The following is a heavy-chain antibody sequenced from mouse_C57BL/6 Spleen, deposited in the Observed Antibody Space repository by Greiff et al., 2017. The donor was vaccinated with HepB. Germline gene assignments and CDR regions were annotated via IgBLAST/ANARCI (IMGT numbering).Heavy chain of an antibody. CDR1: GFNIKNTY. CDR2: IDPANGNT. J-gene: IGHJ2*01. Sequence: EVQLVESVAELVRPGASVKLSCTASGFNIKNTYMHWVKQRPEQGLEWIGRIDPANGNTKYAPKFQGKATITEDNSSNTAYLQLSSLTSEDTAIYYCARGVITTVEDFDYWGQGTTLTVSS. CDR3: ARGVITTVEDFDY. D-gene: IGHD1-1*01. V-gene: IGHV14-3*01.